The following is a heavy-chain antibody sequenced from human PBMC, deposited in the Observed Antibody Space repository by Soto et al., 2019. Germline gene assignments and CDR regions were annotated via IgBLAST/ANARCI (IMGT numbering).Heavy chain of an antibody. CDR1: GYSFTSYW. J-gene: IGHJ5*02. Sequence: GESLKISCKGSGYSFTSYWINWVRQMPGKGLEWMGRIDPTDSYTDYSPSFQGHVTISADKSISTAYLQWSSLKASDTAMYYCARHDRYCTNGVCYTEWFGPWGQGTLVTVSS. V-gene: IGHV5-10-1*01. D-gene: IGHD2-8*01. CDR3: ARHDRYCTNGVCYTEWFGP. CDR2: IDPTDSYT.